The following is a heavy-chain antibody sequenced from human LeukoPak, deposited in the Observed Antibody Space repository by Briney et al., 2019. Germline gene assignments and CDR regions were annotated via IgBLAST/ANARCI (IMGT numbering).Heavy chain of an antibody. CDR3: AKDLGSSGWYPEYYYGMDV. J-gene: IGHJ6*02. Sequence: PGGSLRLSCAASGFTFSSYGMHWVRQAPGKGLEWVAVIWYDGSNKYYADSVKGRFTISRDNSKNTLYLQMNSLRADDTAVYYCAKDLGSSGWYPEYYYGMDVWGPGTTVTVSS. D-gene: IGHD6-19*01. CDR2: IWYDGSNK. CDR1: GFTFSSYG. V-gene: IGHV3-33*06.